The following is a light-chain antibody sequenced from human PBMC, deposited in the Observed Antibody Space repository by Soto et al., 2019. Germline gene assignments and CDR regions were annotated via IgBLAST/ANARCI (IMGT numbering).Light chain of an antibody. CDR3: QQYEGWPRT. Sequence: EIVMTQSPDPLSVSPGDTATLSCRSSQNIHINLAWYQQKPGRAPTLPIYGLTARAPGVPARFNGRGYGTNFTLTVRSVQSGDFGVFYCQQYEGWPRTFGLGTKVEIQ. CDR1: QNIHIN. CDR2: GLT. J-gene: IGKJ2*01. V-gene: IGKV3-15*01.